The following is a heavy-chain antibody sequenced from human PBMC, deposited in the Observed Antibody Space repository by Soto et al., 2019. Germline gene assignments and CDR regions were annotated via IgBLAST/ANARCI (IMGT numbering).Heavy chain of an antibody. J-gene: IGHJ6*02. CDR3: ARDGMVRFLEWLSHPPYYYYYGMDV. CDR2: IYYSGST. CDR1: GGPISRSSYY. V-gene: IGHV4-39*02. Sequence: SETLALTCTFSGGPISRSSYYWGWIRQPPGKGLEWIGSIYYSGSTYYNPSLKSRVTISVDTSKNQFSLKLSSVTAADTAVYYCARDGMVRFLEWLSHPPYYYYYGMDVWGQGTTVSVSS. D-gene: IGHD3-3*01.